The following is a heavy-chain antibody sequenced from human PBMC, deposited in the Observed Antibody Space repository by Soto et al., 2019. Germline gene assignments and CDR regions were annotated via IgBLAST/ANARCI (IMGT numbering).Heavy chain of an antibody. V-gene: IGHV3-30-3*01. J-gene: IGHJ6*02. D-gene: IGHD3-10*01. CDR3: ARCSVRFGELLSSLWPMDV. Sequence: PGGSLRLSCAASGFTFSSYAMHWVRQAPGKGLEWVAVISHDGSNKYYADSVKGRFTISRDNSKNTLYLQMNSLRAEDTAVYYCARCSVRFGELLSSLWPMDVWGQGTTVTVSS. CDR1: GFTFSSYA. CDR2: ISHDGSNK.